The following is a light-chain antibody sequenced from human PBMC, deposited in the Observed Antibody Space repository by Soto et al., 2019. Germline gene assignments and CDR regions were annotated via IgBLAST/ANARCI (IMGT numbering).Light chain of an antibody. CDR2: AAS. J-gene: IGKJ1*01. CDR1: QGIGGW. Sequence: DIQMTQSPSSVSASVGDRVTVTCRASQGIGGWLAWYQQKPGKAPKLLIYAASSLQSGVPSRFSSSGSGTDFTLTISRLQPEDFATYYCQQANSFPWTFGQGTKVEIK. CDR3: QQANSFPWT. V-gene: IGKV1-12*01.